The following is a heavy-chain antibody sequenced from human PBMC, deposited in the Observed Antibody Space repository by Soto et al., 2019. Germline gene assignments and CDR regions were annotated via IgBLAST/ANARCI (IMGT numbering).Heavy chain of an antibody. J-gene: IGHJ4*02. Sequence: SETLSLTCAVSGGSISSSHWWSWVRQPPGKGLEWIGEIYHSGSTNYNPSLKSRVTISVDKSKNQFSLKLSSVTAADTAVYYCARAAMGGSSWPFDYWGQGTLVTVSS. CDR1: GGSISSSHW. D-gene: IGHD6-13*01. CDR3: ARAAMGGSSWPFDY. V-gene: IGHV4-4*02. CDR2: IYHSGST.